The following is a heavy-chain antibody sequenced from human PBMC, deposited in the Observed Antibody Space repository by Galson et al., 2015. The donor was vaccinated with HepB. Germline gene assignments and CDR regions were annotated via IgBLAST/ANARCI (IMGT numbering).Heavy chain of an antibody. CDR3: ARGCSGGMDY. D-gene: IGHD1-26*01. J-gene: IGHJ6*02. CDR1: GFTFTSYW. CDR2: INSDGSST. Sequence: SLRLSCAASGFTFTSYWMHWVRQAPGKGLEWVSRINSDGSSTYYAGSVKGRFTISRDNAKNTLYLQMNSLRAEDTAVYYCARGCSGGMDYWGQGTTVTVSS. V-gene: IGHV3-74*01.